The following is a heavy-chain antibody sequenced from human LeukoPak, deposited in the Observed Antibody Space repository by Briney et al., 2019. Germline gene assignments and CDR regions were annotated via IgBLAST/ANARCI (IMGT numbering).Heavy chain of an antibody. J-gene: IGHJ4*02. V-gene: IGHV3-33*06. D-gene: IGHD2-15*01. Sequence: GGSLRLSCAASGFTFSNYGMDWVRQAPGKGLEWVAIIWYDGSNKNYADSVKGRFTISRDNSKNTLYLQMNSLRAEDTAVYYCAKDAPYSLDYWGQGTQVTVSS. CDR2: IWYDGSNK. CDR1: GFTFSNYG. CDR3: AKDAPYSLDY.